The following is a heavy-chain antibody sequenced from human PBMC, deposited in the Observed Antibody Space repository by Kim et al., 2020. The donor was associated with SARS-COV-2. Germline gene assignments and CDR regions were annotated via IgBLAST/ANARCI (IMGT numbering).Heavy chain of an antibody. V-gene: IGHV3-30*18. D-gene: IGHD1-20*01. J-gene: IGHJ5*02. CDR1: GFTFSSYG. Sequence: GGSLRLSCAASGFTFSSYGMHWVRQAPGKGLEWVAVISYDGSNKYYADSVKGRFTISRDNSKNTLYLQMNSLRAEDTAVYYCAKGGRIYNWNDGPNWFDPWGQGTLFTVSS. CDR2: ISYDGSNK. CDR3: AKGGRIYNWNDGPNWFDP.